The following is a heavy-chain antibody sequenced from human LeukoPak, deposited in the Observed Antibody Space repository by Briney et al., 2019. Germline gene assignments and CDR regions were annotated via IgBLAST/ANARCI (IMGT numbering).Heavy chain of an antibody. Sequence: SETLSLTCTVSGGSVSSGNYYWSWIRQPPGQGLEWIGYIYHSGNSNYNPSLKSRVTISVDTSKNQFSLRLSSVTAADTAVYYCARDTYSYDSSGYMFDSWGQGTLVTVSS. CDR1: GGSVSSGNYY. V-gene: IGHV4-61*01. CDR2: IYHSGNS. D-gene: IGHD3-22*01. CDR3: ARDTYSYDSSGYMFDS. J-gene: IGHJ4*02.